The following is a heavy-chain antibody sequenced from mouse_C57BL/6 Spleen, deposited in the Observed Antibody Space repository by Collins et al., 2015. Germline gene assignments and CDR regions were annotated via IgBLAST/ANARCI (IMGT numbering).Heavy chain of an antibody. Sequence: QVQLQQSGPELVKPGASVKISCKASGYAFSSSWMNWVKQRPGQGLEWIGRIYPGDGDTNYSGRFRGTATLTADKSSTTAYMQLSSLTSVDSAVYFCARDSSYGFAYWGQGTLVTVSA. CDR1: GYAFSSSW. CDR2: IYPGDGDT. CDR3: ARDSSYGFAY. D-gene: IGHD1-1*01. V-gene: IGHV1-82*01. J-gene: IGHJ3*01.